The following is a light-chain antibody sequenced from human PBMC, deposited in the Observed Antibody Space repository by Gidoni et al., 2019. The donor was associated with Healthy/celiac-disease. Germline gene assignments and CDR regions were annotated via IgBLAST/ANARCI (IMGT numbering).Light chain of an antibody. CDR3: QQYDNLPRT. CDR1: QDISNY. V-gene: IGKV1-33*01. Sequence: DIQMTQSTSSLSASVGDRVTITCQASQDISNYLNWYQQTRGKAPKLLIYDASNLQTGVPSRFSGSGSGTDFTFTISSLPPEDIATYYCQQYDNLPRTFGQGTKVEIK. CDR2: DAS. J-gene: IGKJ1*01.